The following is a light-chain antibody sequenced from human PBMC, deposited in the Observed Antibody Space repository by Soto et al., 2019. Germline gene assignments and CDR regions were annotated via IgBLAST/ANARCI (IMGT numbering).Light chain of an antibody. J-gene: IGKJ1*01. V-gene: IGKV3-20*01. CDR3: QQYGSSSWT. CDR1: QSVSSSY. Sequence: EIVLTQSPGTLSLSPGERATLSCRASQSVSSSYLAWYQQKPGQAPRLLIYGTSSRATAIPDRFSGSGSGTAFTPTISSLVPKDLAVYYCQQYGSSSWTFGQVTKVLIK. CDR2: GTS.